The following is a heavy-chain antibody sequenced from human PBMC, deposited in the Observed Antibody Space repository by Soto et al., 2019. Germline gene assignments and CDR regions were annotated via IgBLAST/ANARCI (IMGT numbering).Heavy chain of an antibody. D-gene: IGHD2-2*03. CDR2: IDPYETGI. CDR3: ATVGYCSSTSCQTRYYYYGMDV. V-gene: IGHV3-74*01. Sequence: PGGSLRLSCAASGFAFSSYWMHWVRQAPGKGLVWVSRIDPYETGINYADSVKGRFTISRDNAKNTLYLQMNSLRAEDTAVYYCATVGYCSSTSCQTRYYYYGMDVWGQGTTVTVSS. CDR1: GFAFSSYW. J-gene: IGHJ6*02.